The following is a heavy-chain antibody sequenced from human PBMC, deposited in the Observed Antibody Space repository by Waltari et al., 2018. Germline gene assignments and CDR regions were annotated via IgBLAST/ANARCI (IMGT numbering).Heavy chain of an antibody. CDR3: VGNVATSGDYGYSDH. V-gene: IGHV3-9*01. D-gene: IGHD2-21*02. CDR2: ISWNRASI. Sequence: EVYLVDSGGALVQPGRSLRLSCAASGLDFETYTKHWGRQAPGQGLAWVAGISWNRASIGYADSVRGRFTISRDNAKKALSLHMDSLRPEDTALYFCVGNVATSGDYGYSDHWGQGTLVTVSS. J-gene: IGHJ4*02. CDR1: GLDFETYT.